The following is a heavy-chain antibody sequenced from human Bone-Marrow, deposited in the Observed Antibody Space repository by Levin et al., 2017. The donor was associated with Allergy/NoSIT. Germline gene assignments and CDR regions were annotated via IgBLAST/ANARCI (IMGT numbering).Heavy chain of an antibody. D-gene: IGHD3-22*01. CDR3: ARDPARGYYDSSGYSGDH. V-gene: IGHV3-48*02. CDR2: ITSSGDIT. J-gene: IGHJ4*02. Sequence: GGSLRLSCAASGFTFRHYTMNWVRQAPGKGLEWVSCITSSGDITYYADSVKGRFTISRDNAKNSLYLQLNRLRDEDTAMYYCARDPARGYYDSSGYSGDHWGQGTLVTVSS. CDR1: GFTFRHYT.